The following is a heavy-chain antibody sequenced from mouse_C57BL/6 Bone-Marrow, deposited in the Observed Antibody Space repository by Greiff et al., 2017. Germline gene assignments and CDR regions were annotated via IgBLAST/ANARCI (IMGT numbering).Heavy chain of an antibody. Sequence: VQLQESGPGLVQPSQSLSITCTVSGFSLTSYGVHWVRQSPGKGLEWLGVIWRGGSTDYNAAFMSRLSITKDNSKSQVFFKMNSLQADDTAIYYCATKGGLRRGYAMDYWGQGTSVTVSS. CDR3: ATKGGLRRGYAMDY. D-gene: IGHD2-4*01. CDR1: GFSLTSYG. CDR2: IWRGGST. V-gene: IGHV2-5*01. J-gene: IGHJ4*01.